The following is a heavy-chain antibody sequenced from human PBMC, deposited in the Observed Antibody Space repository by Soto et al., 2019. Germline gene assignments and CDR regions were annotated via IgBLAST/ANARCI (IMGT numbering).Heavy chain of an antibody. Sequence: TSETLSLTCTVSGGSISSSTYYWGWIRQPPGKGLEWIGSIYYSGSTYYNPSLKSRVTISIDTSKNQFSLNLRSVTAADTAVYYCATTYGSGSYWDADWGQGTLVTVSS. CDR1: GGSISSSTYY. J-gene: IGHJ4*02. V-gene: IGHV4-39*01. CDR3: ATTYGSGSYWDAD. CDR2: IYYSGST. D-gene: IGHD3-10*01.